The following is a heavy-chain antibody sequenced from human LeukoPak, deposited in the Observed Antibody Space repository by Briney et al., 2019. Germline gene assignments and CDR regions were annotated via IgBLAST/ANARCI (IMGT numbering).Heavy chain of an antibody. CDR1: GGSISSNNW. V-gene: IGHV4-4*02. CDR3: AKRSSSGWLDY. Sequence: SETLSLTCAVSGGSISSNNWWSWVRQPPGKGLEWIGEIYHSGSTNYNLSLKSRVTISEDKSKNQFSLKLSSVTAADTAVYYCAKRSSSGWLDYWGQGTLVTVSS. J-gene: IGHJ4*02. CDR2: IYHSGST. D-gene: IGHD6-19*01.